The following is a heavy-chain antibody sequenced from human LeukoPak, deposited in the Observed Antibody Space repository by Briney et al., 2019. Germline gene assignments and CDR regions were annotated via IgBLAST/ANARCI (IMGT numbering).Heavy chain of an antibody. Sequence: GGSLRLSCAASGFTFSSYAMSWVRQAPGKGLEWVSAISGSGGSTYYADSVKGRFTISRDNSRNTVYLQMNSLRAEDTAVYYCAKDDRWLQFCCWGQGTLVTASS. CDR2: ISGSGGST. CDR1: GFTFSSYA. D-gene: IGHD5-24*01. CDR3: AKDDRWLQFCC. V-gene: IGHV3-23*01. J-gene: IGHJ4*02.